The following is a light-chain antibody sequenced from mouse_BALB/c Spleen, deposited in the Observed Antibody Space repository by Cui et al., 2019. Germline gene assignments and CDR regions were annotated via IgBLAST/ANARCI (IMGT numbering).Light chain of an antibody. Sequence: QIVLTQSPAIMSASLGEEITITCRTSSSVSYMDWYQQKSGTSPKLLIYSTTNLASGVPSSFSGSGSGTFYSLTISSVEAEDAAGYYCHQWSSYPWTFGGGTKLEIK. CDR3: HQWSSYPWT. CDR1: SSVSY. V-gene: IGKV4-80*01. J-gene: IGKJ1*01. CDR2: STT.